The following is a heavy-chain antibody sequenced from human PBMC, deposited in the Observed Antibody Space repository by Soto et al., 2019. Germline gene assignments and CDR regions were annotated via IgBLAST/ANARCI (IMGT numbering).Heavy chain of an antibody. J-gene: IGHJ5*02. CDR1: GFTFRSFT. D-gene: IGHD6-13*01. CDR2: TSSNSAYI. Sequence: GGSLRLSCAASGFTFRSFTMNWVRQAPGKGLEWVSTTSSNSAYIYYTDALRGRFTISRDNAKNSLHLQMNSLRAEDTAVYYCTRDASRDSSARGWFDPWGPGTLVTVSS. V-gene: IGHV3-21*01. CDR3: TRDASRDSSARGWFDP.